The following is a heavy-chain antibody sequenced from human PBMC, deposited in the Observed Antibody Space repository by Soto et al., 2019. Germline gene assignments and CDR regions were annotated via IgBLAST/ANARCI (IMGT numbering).Heavy chain of an antibody. CDR3: ARDPLNPELRYYFDY. CDR2: ISYDGSNK. CDR1: GFTFSSYA. D-gene: IGHD1-7*01. J-gene: IGHJ4*02. V-gene: IGHV3-30-3*01. Sequence: GGSLRLSCAASGFTFSSYAMHWVRQAPGKGLEWVAVISYDGSNKYYADSVKGRFTISRDNSKNTLYLQMNSLRAEDTAVYYCARDPLNPELRYYFDYWGQGTLVTVSS.